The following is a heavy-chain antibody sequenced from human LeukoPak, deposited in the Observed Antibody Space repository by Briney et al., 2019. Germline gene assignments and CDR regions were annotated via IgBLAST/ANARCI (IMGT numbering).Heavy chain of an antibody. J-gene: IGHJ4*02. CDR3: AREQPAGSTDY. Sequence: PGGSLRLSCAASGFVFNTYSMHWVRQAPGEGLECVSAISGDGGSTYYANSVKGRFTISRDNSKNTPYLQMGSLRPDDTALYYCAREQPAGSTDYWGQGTLVTVSS. V-gene: IGHV3-64*01. D-gene: IGHD2-2*01. CDR2: ISGDGGST. CDR1: GFVFNTYS.